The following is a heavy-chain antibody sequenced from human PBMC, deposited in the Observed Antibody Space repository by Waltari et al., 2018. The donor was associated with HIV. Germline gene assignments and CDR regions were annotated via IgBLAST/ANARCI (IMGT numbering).Heavy chain of an antibody. D-gene: IGHD5-12*01. J-gene: IGHJ5*02. CDR1: GYTFTTNS. V-gene: IGHV7-4-1*02. CDR3: ARHLRGRNNWFDP. CDR2: INTNTGNP. Sequence: QVQLVQSGSELKKPGASVKISCKASGYTFTTNSMNWVRQAPGQGLEWMGGINTNTGNPTYAQGFTGRFVFSLDTSVSTAYLQISSLKAEDTAVYYCARHLRGRNNWFDPWGQGTLVTVSS.